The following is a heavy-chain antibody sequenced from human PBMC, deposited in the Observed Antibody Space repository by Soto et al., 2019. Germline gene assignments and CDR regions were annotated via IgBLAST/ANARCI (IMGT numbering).Heavy chain of an antibody. J-gene: IGHJ4*02. CDR2: ISGSGGST. V-gene: IGHV3-23*01. D-gene: IGHD3-22*01. CDR3: AKDLRDYYDSSGWYRLFDY. CDR1: GFTFSSYA. Sequence: GGSLRLSCAASGFTFSSYALSWVRQAPGKGLEWVSAISGSGGSTYYADSVKGRFTISRDNSKNTLYLQMNSLRAEDTAVYYCAKDLRDYYDSSGWYRLFDYWGQGTLVTVSS.